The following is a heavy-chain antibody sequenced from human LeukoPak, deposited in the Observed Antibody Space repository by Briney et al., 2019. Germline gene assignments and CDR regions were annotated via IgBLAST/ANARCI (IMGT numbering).Heavy chain of an antibody. D-gene: IGHD6-13*01. J-gene: IGHJ6*02. CDR3: AKTRPRQQPRGGMDV. Sequence: ESGGGVVQPGRSLRLSCAASGFTFSSYAMHWVRQAPGKGLEWVAVISYDGSNKYYADSVKGRFTISRDNSKNTLYLQMNSLRAEDTAVYYCAKTRPRQQPRGGMDVWGQGTTVTVSS. V-gene: IGHV3-30-3*02. CDR1: GFTFSSYA. CDR2: ISYDGSNK.